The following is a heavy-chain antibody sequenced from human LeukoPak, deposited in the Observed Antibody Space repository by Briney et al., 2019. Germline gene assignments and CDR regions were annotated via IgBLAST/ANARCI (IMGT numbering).Heavy chain of an antibody. CDR3: AIPARVNAFDI. Sequence: SETLSLACIVSGGSISSSSYYWGWIRQPPGKGLEWTGSIYYSGSTYYNPSLKSRVTISVATSKNQFTLKLSYVTAADTAVYYCAIPARVNAFDIWGQGTTVTVSS. D-gene: IGHD2-21*01. J-gene: IGHJ3*02. V-gene: IGHV4-39*01. CDR1: GGSISSSSYY. CDR2: IYYSGST.